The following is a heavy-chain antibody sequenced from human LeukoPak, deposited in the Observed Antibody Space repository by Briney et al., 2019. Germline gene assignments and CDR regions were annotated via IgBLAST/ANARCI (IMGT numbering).Heavy chain of an antibody. CDR3: ATLSYTGGWYGDRFDY. Sequence: KASETLSLTCTVSGGSISSSSYFWGWIRQPPGMGLEWIGNIYYTGDTYYNSSLKSRVTISVDTSKNQFSLKLTSVTASDTAVYYCATLSYTGGWYGDRFDYWGQGSLVTVSS. CDR1: GGSISSSSYF. CDR2: IYYTGDT. D-gene: IGHD6-19*01. V-gene: IGHV4-39*01. J-gene: IGHJ4*02.